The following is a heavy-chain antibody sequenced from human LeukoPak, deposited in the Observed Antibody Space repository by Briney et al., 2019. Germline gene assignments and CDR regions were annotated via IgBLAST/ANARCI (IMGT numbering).Heavy chain of an antibody. Sequence: RGESLKISCKGSGYSFTSYWIGWARQMPGKGLEWMGIIYPGDSDTRYSPSFQGQVTISADKSISTAYLQWSSLKASDTAMYYCARHITLSGSYYQPFDYWGQGTLVTVSS. CDR3: ARHITLSGSYYQPFDY. D-gene: IGHD1-26*01. CDR1: GYSFTSYW. CDR2: IYPGDSDT. J-gene: IGHJ4*02. V-gene: IGHV5-51*01.